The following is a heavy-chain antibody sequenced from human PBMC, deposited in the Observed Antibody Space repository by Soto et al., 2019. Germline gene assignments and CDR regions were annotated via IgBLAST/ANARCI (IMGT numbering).Heavy chain of an antibody. CDR1: GGSISSSSYY. D-gene: IGHD3-16*01. Sequence: GSLRLSCTVSGGSISSSSYYWGWIRQPPGKGLEWIGSIYYSGSTYYNPSLKSRVTISVDTSKNQFSLKLSSVTAADTAVYYCARHRDYGTFGYMDVWGKGTTVTVSS. V-gene: IGHV4-39*01. CDR3: ARHRDYGTFGYMDV. CDR2: IYYSGST. J-gene: IGHJ6*03.